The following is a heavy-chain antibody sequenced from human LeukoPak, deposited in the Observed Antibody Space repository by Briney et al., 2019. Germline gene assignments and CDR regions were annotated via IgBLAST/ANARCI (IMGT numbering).Heavy chain of an antibody. CDR2: IYSNGRDT. D-gene: IGHD6-19*01. V-gene: IGHV3-23*05. CDR3: AKGISAWFFDC. CDR1: GFTFSNSA. J-gene: IGHJ4*02. Sequence: LTGGSLRLSCAASGFTFSNSAMSWVRQTPGEGLEWVSSIYSNGRDTYYVDSVKGRFTVSRDTSTNTLYLQMNSLRADDTAIYYCAKGISAWFFDCWGPGTLDTVSS.